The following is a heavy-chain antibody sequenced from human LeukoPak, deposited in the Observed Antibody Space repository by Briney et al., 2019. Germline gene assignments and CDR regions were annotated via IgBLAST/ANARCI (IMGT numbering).Heavy chain of an antibody. J-gene: IGHJ4*02. D-gene: IGHD5-12*01. CDR3: TPLSGLDIVATSRGN. Sequence: GGSLRLSCAASGFTFSGSAMHWVRQASGKGLEWVGRIKNKANNYATAYAASVKGRFTISRDDSKNTAYLEMNSLKTEDTAVYYCTPLSGLDIVATSRGNWGQGTLVTVSS. CDR1: GFTFSGSA. CDR2: IKNKANNYAT. V-gene: IGHV3-73*01.